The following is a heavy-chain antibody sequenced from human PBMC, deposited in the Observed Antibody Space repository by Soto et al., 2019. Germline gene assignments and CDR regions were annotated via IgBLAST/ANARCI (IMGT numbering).Heavy chain of an antibody. D-gene: IGHD2-15*01. CDR2: INHSGST. CDR3: ATRGRRYYGMDV. Sequence: PSETLSLTCAVYGGSFSGYYWSWIRQPPGKGLEWIGEINHSGSTNYNPSLKSRVTISVDTSKNQFSLKLSSVTAADTAVYYCATRGRRYYGMDVWRQGTTVTVSS. V-gene: IGHV4-34*01. J-gene: IGHJ6*02. CDR1: GGSFSGYY.